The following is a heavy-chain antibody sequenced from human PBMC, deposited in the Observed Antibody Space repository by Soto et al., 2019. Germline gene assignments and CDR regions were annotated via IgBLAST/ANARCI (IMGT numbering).Heavy chain of an antibody. Sequence: SETLSLTCAVSGGSFSGYFWSWIRQSPGKGLAWIGEISDSGSAKYTPSLKSRVTISLDTSKNQFSLTLRSVTAADTAVYYCARARVAYFFDYWGHGTLVTVSS. CDR2: ISDSGSA. CDR3: ARARVAYFFDY. D-gene: IGHD3-3*01. J-gene: IGHJ4*01. V-gene: IGHV4-34*01. CDR1: GGSFSGYF.